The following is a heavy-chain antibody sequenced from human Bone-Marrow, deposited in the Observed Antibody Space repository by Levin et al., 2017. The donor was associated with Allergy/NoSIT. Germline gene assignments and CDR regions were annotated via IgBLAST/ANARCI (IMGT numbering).Heavy chain of an antibody. CDR1: GFTFSSYG. Sequence: GESLKISCAASGFTFSSYGMHWVRQAPGKGLEWVAVIWYDGSNKYYADSVKGRFTISRDNSKNTLYLQMNSLRAEDTAVYYCARDPRGGTSGSAPDYWGQGTLVTVSS. J-gene: IGHJ4*02. V-gene: IGHV3-33*01. CDR3: ARDPRGGTSGSAPDY. CDR2: IWYDGSNK. D-gene: IGHD2-8*02.